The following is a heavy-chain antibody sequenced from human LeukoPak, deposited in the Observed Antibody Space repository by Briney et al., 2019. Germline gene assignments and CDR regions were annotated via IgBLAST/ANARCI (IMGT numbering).Heavy chain of an antibody. Sequence: NAGGSLRLSCVASGFILSDSFMSWIRQAPGKGLEWISYIDPPGTTMYYTDSVRGRFTISRDNAKNSLYLHMNGLRAEDTAVYYCARGRWQLEVWGQGTLVTVSS. CDR2: IDPPGTTM. V-gene: IGHV3-11*01. CDR1: GFILSDSF. J-gene: IGHJ4*02. D-gene: IGHD6-6*01. CDR3: ARGRWQLEV.